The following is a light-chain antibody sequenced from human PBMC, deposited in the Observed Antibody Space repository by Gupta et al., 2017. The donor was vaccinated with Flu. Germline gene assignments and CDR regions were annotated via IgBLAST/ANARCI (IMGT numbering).Light chain of an antibody. CDR2: DTS. CDR1: QSVSSN. J-gene: IGKJ1*01. CDR3: QQYNDWPRT. V-gene: IGKV3-15*01. Sequence: PTPLSVSPGETATLSCRASQSVSSNLAWYQQKPGQAPRLLIYDTSSRATGIPARFSGSASETEFTLTISGLEPEDFAVYYCQQYNDWPRTFGQGTRVDI.